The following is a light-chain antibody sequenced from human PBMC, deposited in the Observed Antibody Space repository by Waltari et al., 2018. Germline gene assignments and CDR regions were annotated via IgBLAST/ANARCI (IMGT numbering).Light chain of an antibody. CDR2: EDN. J-gene: IGLJ2*01. V-gene: IGLV6-57*03. CDR3: QSFDSSHVV. CDR1: SGNIATNY. Sequence: FMLTQPPSVSESPGKTVTISCTRSSGNIATNYVQWYQQRPGSAPTKVIYEDNQIPSGVPDRFSGSIDSSSNSASLIISGLKAEDEADYYCQSFDSSHVVFGGGTKLTVL.